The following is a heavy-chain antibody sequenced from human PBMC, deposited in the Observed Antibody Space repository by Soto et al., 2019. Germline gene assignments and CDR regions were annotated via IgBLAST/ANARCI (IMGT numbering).Heavy chain of an antibody. CDR3: AAGYSTGLDAFDI. J-gene: IGHJ3*02. CDR1: GYNFANFW. D-gene: IGHD2-8*02. CDR2: IFPGDSDT. Sequence: GASLKISCKGSGYNFANFWIGWVRQMPGKGLEWMGMIFPGDSDTKNSPSLEGQITMSVDKSDSSAYLQWRSLKASDTAIYYCAAGYSTGLDAFDIWGQGTMVTVSS. V-gene: IGHV5-51*01.